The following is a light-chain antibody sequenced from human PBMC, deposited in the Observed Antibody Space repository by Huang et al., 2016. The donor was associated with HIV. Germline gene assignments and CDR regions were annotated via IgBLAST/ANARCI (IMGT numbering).Light chain of an antibody. Sequence: DIVLTQSPATLSLSPGERATISCRSSESISSLAWYQRKPGQTPRLLIYDAATRATGIPAMFSGSGSGTDVTLTISSLEPDDLAVYYCHQRSNWPPFTFGPGTKVHIK. J-gene: IGKJ3*01. CDR1: ESISS. CDR3: HQRSNWPPFT. CDR2: DAA. V-gene: IGKV3-11*01.